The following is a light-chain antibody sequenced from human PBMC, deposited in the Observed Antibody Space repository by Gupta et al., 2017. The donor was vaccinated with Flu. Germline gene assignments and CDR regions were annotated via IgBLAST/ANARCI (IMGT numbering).Light chain of an antibody. CDR1: NIRLND. CDR3: WVWITSSDRHCV. J-gene: IGLJ1*01. Sequence: QTTRISCRRNNIRLNDDHWCQQKPAQAPVIVVYDDSDQPSAGPARFFGATSGDTAALLISRVEDGEEADDYCWVWITSSDRHCVFGAGTKVTVL. V-gene: IGLV3-21*02. CDR2: DDS.